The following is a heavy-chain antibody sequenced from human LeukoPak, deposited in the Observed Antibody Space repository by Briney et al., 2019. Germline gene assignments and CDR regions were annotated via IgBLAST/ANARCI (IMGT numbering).Heavy chain of an antibody. CDR3: ARPQYSSGWHAFDI. V-gene: IGHV4-59*08. J-gene: IGHJ3*02. CDR2: MYYSGST. D-gene: IGHD6-19*01. CDR1: GGSISSYY. Sequence: PSETLSLTCTVSGGSISSYYWNWIRQPPGKGLEWIGYMYYSGSTNHNPSLNSRVTMSLDTSKSQFSLKLRSVTAADTAVYYCARPQYSSGWHAFDIWGQGTLVRVSS.